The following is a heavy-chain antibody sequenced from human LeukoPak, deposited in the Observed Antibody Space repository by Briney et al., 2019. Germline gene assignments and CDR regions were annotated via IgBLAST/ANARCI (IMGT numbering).Heavy chain of an antibody. Sequence: PGRSLRLSCAASGFTFSSYGMHWVRQAPGKGLEWVAVIWYDGSNKYYADSVKGRFTISRDNSKNTLYLQMNSLRAEGTAVYYCAKGLTIQLWMFDYWGQGTLVTVSS. V-gene: IGHV3-33*06. D-gene: IGHD5-18*01. CDR1: GFTFSSYG. CDR3: AKGLTIQLWMFDY. J-gene: IGHJ4*02. CDR2: IWYDGSNK.